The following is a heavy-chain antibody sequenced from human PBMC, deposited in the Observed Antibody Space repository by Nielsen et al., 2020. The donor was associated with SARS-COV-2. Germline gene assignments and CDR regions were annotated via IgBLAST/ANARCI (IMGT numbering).Heavy chain of an antibody. D-gene: IGHD3-16*01. CDR2: IYYSGST. V-gene: IGHV4-61*01. CDR1: GGSVSSGSYY. CDR3: ATGRGKD. Sequence: SETLSLTCTVSGGSVSSGSYYWSWIRQPPGKGLEWIGYIYYSGSTNYSPSLKSRVTISVDTSKNQFSLKLSSVTAADTAVYYCATGRGKDWGQGTLVTVSS. J-gene: IGHJ4*02.